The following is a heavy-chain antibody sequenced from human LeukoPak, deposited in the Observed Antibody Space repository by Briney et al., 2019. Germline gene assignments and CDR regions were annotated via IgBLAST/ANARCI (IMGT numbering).Heavy chain of an antibody. D-gene: IGHD6-13*01. Sequence: PGGSLRLSCAASGFTFSSYSMNWVRQAPGKGLEWVSSISSSSSYIYYADSVKGRFTISRDNAKNSLYLQMNSLRAEDTAVYYCARFSQQQLVGYYFDYWGQGTLVTVSS. CDR1: GFTFSSYS. CDR2: ISSSSSYI. V-gene: IGHV3-21*01. CDR3: ARFSQQQLVGYYFDY. J-gene: IGHJ4*02.